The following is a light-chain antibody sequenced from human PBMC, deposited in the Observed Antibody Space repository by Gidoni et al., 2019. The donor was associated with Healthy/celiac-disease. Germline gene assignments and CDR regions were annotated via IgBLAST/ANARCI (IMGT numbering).Light chain of an antibody. V-gene: IGKV1-33*01. CDR1: QDISNY. CDR3: QQYDNPPYT. J-gene: IGKJ2*01. Sequence: DIQMTQSPSSLSASVGDRVTITCQASQDISNYLNWYQQKPGKAPKLLIYDASNFETGVPSRFSGSGSGTDFTFTISSLQPEDIATYYCQQYDNPPYTFXXXTKLEIK. CDR2: DAS.